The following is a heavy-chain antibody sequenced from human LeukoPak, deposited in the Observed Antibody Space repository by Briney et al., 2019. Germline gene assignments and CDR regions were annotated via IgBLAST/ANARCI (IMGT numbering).Heavy chain of an antibody. CDR2: IRYDGSNK. CDR1: GFTFSSYG. Sequence: GGSLRLSCAASGFTFSSYGMHWVRQAPGKGLEWVAFIRYDGSNKYYADSVKGRFTISRDNSKNTLYLQMNSLRAEDTAVYYCARDQGDYYGSGSYLYYFDYWGQGTLVTVSS. V-gene: IGHV3-30*02. CDR3: ARDQGDYYGSGSYLYYFDY. D-gene: IGHD3-10*01. J-gene: IGHJ4*02.